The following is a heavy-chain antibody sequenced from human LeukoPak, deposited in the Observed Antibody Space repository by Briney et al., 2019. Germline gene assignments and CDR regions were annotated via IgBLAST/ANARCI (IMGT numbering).Heavy chain of an antibody. J-gene: IGHJ4*02. Sequence: SETLSLTCAVYGGSFSGYYWSWIRQPPGKGLEWIGEINHSGSTNYNLSLKSRVTISVDTSKNQFSLKLSSVTAADTAVYYCARYYSNRHVDYWGQGTLVTVSS. CDR3: ARYYSNRHVDY. D-gene: IGHD4-11*01. CDR1: GGSFSGYY. V-gene: IGHV4-34*01. CDR2: INHSGST.